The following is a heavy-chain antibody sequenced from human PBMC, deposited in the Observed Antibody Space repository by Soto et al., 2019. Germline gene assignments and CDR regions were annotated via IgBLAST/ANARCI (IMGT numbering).Heavy chain of an antibody. V-gene: IGHV4-59*08. Sequence: QVQLQQSGPGLVKPSETLSLTCTVSSGPSRSHNWGWIRQPPGGGLEWIGYIYHTGDTSYNPSLISRVTISADTSTNPISLTLRSVTAADTAVYYCVRQGIGDLHGLVDVWGQGTRVSVSS. D-gene: IGHD3-10*01. CDR3: VRQGIGDLHGLVDV. CDR2: IYHTGDT. CDR1: SGPSRSHN. J-gene: IGHJ6*02.